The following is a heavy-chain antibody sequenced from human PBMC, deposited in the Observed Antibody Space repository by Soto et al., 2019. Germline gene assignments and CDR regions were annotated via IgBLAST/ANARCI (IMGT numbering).Heavy chain of an antibody. V-gene: IGHV3-33*01. CDR2: IWYDGSNK. J-gene: IGHJ3*02. CDR1: GFTFSSYG. D-gene: IGHD6-6*01. CDR3: ARDSGSSSSLDAFDI. Sequence: PGGSLRLSCAASGFTFSSYGMHWVHQAPGKGLEWVAVIWYDGSNKYYADSVKGRFTISRDNSKNTLYLQMDSLRAEDTAVYYCARDSGSSSSLDAFDIWGQGTMVTVSS.